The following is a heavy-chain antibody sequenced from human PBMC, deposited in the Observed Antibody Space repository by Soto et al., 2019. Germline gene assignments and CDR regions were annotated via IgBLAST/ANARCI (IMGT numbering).Heavy chain of an antibody. V-gene: IGHV1-18*01. D-gene: IGHD3-10*01. Sequence: QVQLVQSGAEVKKPGASVKVSCKASGYTFTSYGISWVRQAAGQGLEWMGWISAYNGKTNYAQKLQGRVTMTTDTSMSTAYMELRCLGSDERAVYYCARGGSGGYSMYGMDVWGQGTTVTVSS. J-gene: IGHJ6*02. CDR1: GYTFTSYG. CDR3: ARGGSGGYSMYGMDV. CDR2: ISAYNGKT.